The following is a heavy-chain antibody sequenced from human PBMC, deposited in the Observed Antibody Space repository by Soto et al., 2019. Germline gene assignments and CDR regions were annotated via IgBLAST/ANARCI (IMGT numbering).Heavy chain of an antibody. V-gene: IGHV1-3*01. CDR1: GYTFTSYA. J-gene: IGHJ4*02. D-gene: IGHD6-13*01. Sequence: ASVKVSCKASGYTFTSYAMHWVRQAPGQRLEWMGWINAGNGNTKYSQKFRGRVTITRDTSASTAYMELSSLRSEDTAVYYCARDQEYSSSWYAYPPNFDYWGQGTLVTVSS. CDR2: INAGNGNT. CDR3: ARDQEYSSSWYAYPPNFDY.